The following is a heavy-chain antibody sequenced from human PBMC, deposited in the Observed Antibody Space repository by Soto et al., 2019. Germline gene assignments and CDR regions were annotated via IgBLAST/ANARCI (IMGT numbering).Heavy chain of an antibody. J-gene: IGHJ4*02. CDR2: NYYSVRT. CDR1: CGSISSGGSF. CDR3: ARFAKEENPKVGSWYYFDY. Sequence: SETLSLTCPVPCGSISSGGSFCSWVRQDPGKGLEWIGNNYYSVRTYYNPSLESRVTISVDTSKNQFCLKLSSVTAADTAVYCCARFAKEENPKVGSWYYFDYWGQGTRV. D-gene: IGHD1-20*01. V-gene: IGHV4-31*03.